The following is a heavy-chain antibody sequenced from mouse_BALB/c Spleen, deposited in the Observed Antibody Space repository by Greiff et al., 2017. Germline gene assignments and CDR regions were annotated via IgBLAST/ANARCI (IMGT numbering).Heavy chain of an antibody. CDR3: NEGITTGSNWYFDV. J-gene: IGHJ1*01. CDR2: IDPENGDT. CDR1: GFNIKDYY. D-gene: IGHD2-4*01. V-gene: IGHV14-4*02. Sequence: VQLKESGAELVRSGASVKLSCTASGFNIKDYYMHWVKQRPEQGLEWIGWIDPENGDTEYAPKFQGKATMTADTSSNTAYLQLSSLTSEDTAVYYCNEGITTGSNWYFDVWGAGTTVTVSS.